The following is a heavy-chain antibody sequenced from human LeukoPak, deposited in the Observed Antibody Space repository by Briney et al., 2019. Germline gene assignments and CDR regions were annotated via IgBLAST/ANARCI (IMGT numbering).Heavy chain of an antibody. Sequence: SETLSLTCTVSGGSISSYYWSWIRQPAGKGLEWIGRIYTSGSTNYNPSLKSRVTMSVDTSKNQFSLKLSSVTAADTAVYYCARDSSNDLFGVVITEPYFDYWGQGTLVTVSS. CDR1: GGSISSYY. V-gene: IGHV4-4*07. J-gene: IGHJ4*02. CDR3: ARDSSNDLFGVVITEPYFDY. CDR2: IYTSGST. D-gene: IGHD3-3*01.